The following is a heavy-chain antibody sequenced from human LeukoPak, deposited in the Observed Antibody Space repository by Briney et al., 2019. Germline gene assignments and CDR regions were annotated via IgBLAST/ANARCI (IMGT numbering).Heavy chain of an antibody. CDR2: ISGDGSST. Sequence: GGSLRLSCSASGFTVSNYAIHWVRQGPGKGLECVSGISGDGSSTYYADSVKGRFTISRDNSEHTLSLQMSYLRAEDTAVYYCVKRTGLYFDYWGQGTLVTVSS. V-gene: IGHV3-64D*06. CDR3: VKRTGLYFDY. J-gene: IGHJ4*02. D-gene: IGHD7-27*01. CDR1: GFTVSNYA.